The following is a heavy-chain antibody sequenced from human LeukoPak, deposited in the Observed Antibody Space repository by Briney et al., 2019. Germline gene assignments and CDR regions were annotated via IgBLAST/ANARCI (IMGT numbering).Heavy chain of an antibody. J-gene: IGHJ4*02. CDR1: GFTFSDYY. D-gene: IGHD1-26*01. CDR3: ARVKVGTTNRFDY. Sequence: PGGSLRLSCAASGFTFSDYYMTWIRQAPGKGLECASYISSSSDYTNYPDSVKGRFTISRDNAKNSLYLQMNSLRAEDTAVYYCARVKVGTTNRFDYWGQGTLVTVSS. CDR2: ISSSSDYT. V-gene: IGHV3-11*05.